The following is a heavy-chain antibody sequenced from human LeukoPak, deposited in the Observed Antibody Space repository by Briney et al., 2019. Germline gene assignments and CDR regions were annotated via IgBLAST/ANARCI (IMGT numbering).Heavy chain of an antibody. V-gene: IGHV3-23*01. CDR1: GGTFSSYA. Sequence: SCKASGGTFSSYAISWVRQAPGKGLEWVSAISGSGGSTYYADSVKGRFTISRDNSKNTLYLQMNSLRAEDTAVYYCAKVGGILTGSDAFDIWGQGTMVTVSS. D-gene: IGHD3-9*01. J-gene: IGHJ3*02. CDR2: ISGSGGST. CDR3: AKVGGILTGSDAFDI.